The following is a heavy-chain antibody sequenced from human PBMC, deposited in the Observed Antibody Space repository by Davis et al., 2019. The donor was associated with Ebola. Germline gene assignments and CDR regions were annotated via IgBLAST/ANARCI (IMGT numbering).Heavy chain of an antibody. D-gene: IGHD6-13*01. J-gene: IGHJ6*02. CDR3: ARDDQQQLGMDV. CDR2: ISSSSSYI. V-gene: IGHV3-21*01. Sequence: PGGSLRLSCAASGFTFFSSYSMNWVRQAPGKGLEWVSCISSSSSYIYYADSVKGRFTISRGNAKNSLYLQMNSLRAEDTAVYYCARDDQQQLGMDVWGQGTTVTVSS. CDR1: GFTFFSSYS.